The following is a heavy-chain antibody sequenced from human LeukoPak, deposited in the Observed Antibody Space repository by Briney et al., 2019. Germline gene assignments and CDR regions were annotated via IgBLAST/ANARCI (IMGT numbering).Heavy chain of an antibody. D-gene: IGHD3-3*01. Sequence: SETLSLTCAVYGGSFSGCYWSWIRQPPGKGPEWIGEINHSGSTNYNPSLKSRVTISVDTSKNQFSLKLSSVTAADTAVYYCARGLVLRFYRHWFDPWGQGTLVTVSS. J-gene: IGHJ5*02. CDR3: ARGLVLRFYRHWFDP. V-gene: IGHV4-34*01. CDR2: INHSGST. CDR1: GGSFSGCY.